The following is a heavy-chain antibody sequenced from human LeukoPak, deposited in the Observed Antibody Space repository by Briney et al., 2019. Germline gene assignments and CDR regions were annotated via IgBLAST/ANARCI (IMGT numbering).Heavy chain of an antibody. CDR1: GYTLTELS. D-gene: IGHD2-15*01. Sequence: ASVKVSCKVSGYTLTELSMHWVRQAPGKGLEWMGGFDPEDGETIYAQKFQGRVTMTEDTSTDTAYMELSSLRSEDTAVYYCAREALGYCSGGSCDSGALDIWGQGTMVIVSS. CDR3: AREALGYCSGGSCDSGALDI. J-gene: IGHJ3*02. V-gene: IGHV1-24*01. CDR2: FDPEDGET.